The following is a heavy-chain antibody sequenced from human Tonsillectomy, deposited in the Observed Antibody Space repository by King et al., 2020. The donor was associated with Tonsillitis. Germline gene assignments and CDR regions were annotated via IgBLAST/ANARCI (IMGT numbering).Heavy chain of an antibody. CDR2: ISLYNGNP. V-gene: IGHV1-18*01. Sequence: VQLVQSGAEVKKPGASVTVLCKASAYTGTNFGISWVRQAPGQGLEWMGWISLYNGNPQYAQKFKGRVTMTTDTSTGTAYMELRSLRSDDTAVYYCARDRGATADNYYYYYLDVWGKGTTVTVSS. CDR3: ARDRGATADNYYYYYLDV. J-gene: IGHJ6*03. CDR1: AYTGTNFG. D-gene: IGHD6-13*01.